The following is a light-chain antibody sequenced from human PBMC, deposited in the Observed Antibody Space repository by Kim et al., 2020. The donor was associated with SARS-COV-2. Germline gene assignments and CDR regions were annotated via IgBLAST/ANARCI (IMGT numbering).Light chain of an antibody. CDR2: PAS. J-gene: IGKJ1*01. CDR3: QQTSRAPRT. CDR1: QGINNY. Sequence: DIQMTQSPSSLSASVEDRVTITCRASQGINNYLAWYQQKPGKVPKLLIYPASTLQSGVPSRFGGSGSGTDFTLTINSLQPEDVATYYCQQTSRAPRTFGQGTKVDIK. V-gene: IGKV1-27*01.